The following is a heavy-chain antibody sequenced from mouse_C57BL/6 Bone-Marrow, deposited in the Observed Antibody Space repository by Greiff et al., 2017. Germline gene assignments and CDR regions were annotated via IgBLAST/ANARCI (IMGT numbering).Heavy chain of an antibody. V-gene: IGHV5-12*01. J-gene: IGHJ1*03. CDR1: GFTFSDYY. Sequence: DVKLQESGGGLVQPGGSLKLSCAASGFTFSDYYMYWVRQTPEKRLEWVAYISNGGGSTYYPDTVKGRFTISRDNAKNTLYLQMSRLKSEDTAMYYCARHGGYFDVWGTGTTVTVSS. CDR3: ARHGGYFDV. CDR2: ISNGGGST.